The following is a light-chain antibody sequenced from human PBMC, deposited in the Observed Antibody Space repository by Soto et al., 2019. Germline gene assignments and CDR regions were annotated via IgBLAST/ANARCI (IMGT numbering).Light chain of an antibody. CDR3: AAWDDSLNGPGVV. V-gene: IGLV1-44*01. Sequence: QAVVTQPPSASGTPGQRVTISCSGSSSNIGSNTVNWYQQLPGTAPKLLIYSNNQRPSGVPDRFSGSKSGTSASLAISGFQSEDEADYYCAAWDDSLNGPGVVFGGGTKLTVL. J-gene: IGLJ2*01. CDR1: SSNIGSNT. CDR2: SNN.